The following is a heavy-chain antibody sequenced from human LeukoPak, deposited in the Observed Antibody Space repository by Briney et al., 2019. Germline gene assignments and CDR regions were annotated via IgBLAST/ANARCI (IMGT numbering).Heavy chain of an antibody. CDR1: GFTFTTSW. CDR3: ARDPFHGALDY. CDR2: MNPDGSTR. D-gene: IGHD4/OR15-4a*01. Sequence: GGSLRLSCAASGFTFTTSWMSWVRQAPGKGLEWVADMNPDGSTRVYVDSVQGRFTISRDNAKNSVYLQINSLKGEDTAVYYYARDPFHGALDYWGQGTLVTVSS. V-gene: IGHV3-7*01. J-gene: IGHJ4*02.